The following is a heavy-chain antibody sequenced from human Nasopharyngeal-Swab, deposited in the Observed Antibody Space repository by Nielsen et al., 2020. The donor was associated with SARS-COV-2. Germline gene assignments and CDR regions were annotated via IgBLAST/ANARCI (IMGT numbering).Heavy chain of an antibody. J-gene: IGHJ6*02. V-gene: IGHV1-3*01. D-gene: IGHD6-13*01. CDR3: ARGDYSSSWDRSYYGMDV. CDR2: INAGNGNT. Sequence: WVRQAPGQRLEWMGWINAGNGNTKYSQKFQGRVTITRDTSASTAYMELNSLRSEDTAVYYCARGDYSSSWDRSYYGMDVWGQGTTVTVSS.